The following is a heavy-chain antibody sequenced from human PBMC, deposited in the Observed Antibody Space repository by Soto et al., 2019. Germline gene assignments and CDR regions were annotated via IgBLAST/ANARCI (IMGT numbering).Heavy chain of an antibody. J-gene: IGHJ3*02. CDR3: AREGATYYYDSTGPHAFDI. CDR2: INPNSGGT. D-gene: IGHD3-22*01. Sequence: ASVKVSCKASGYTFTGYYMHWVRQAPGQGLEWMGWINPNSGGTNYAQKFQGRVTMTRDTSISTAYMELSRLRSDDTAVYYCAREGATYYYDSTGPHAFDIWGQGTMVT. CDR1: GYTFTGYY. V-gene: IGHV1-2*02.